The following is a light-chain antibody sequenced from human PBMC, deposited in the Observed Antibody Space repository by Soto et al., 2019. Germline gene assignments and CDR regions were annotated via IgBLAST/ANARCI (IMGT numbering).Light chain of an antibody. V-gene: IGLV1-40*01. Sequence: QSVLTQPPSVSGAPGETVTISCTGSSSDIGAGYRVRWYQQVPGTAPKLLIYDNTNRPSGVSVRFSGSKSGTSASLAISGLQAEDEADYYCQSFDKYLSAVVFGGGTQLTVL. CDR1: SSDIGAGYR. J-gene: IGLJ2*01. CDR3: QSFDKYLSAVV. CDR2: DNT.